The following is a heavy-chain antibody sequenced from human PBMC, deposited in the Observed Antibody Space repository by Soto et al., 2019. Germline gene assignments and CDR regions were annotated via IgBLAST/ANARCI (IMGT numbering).Heavy chain of an antibody. J-gene: IGHJ3*02. CDR1: GGSISSSSYY. CDR2: IYYSGST. V-gene: IGHV4-39*01. D-gene: IGHD3-9*01. CDR3: ARGRRYYDILTGSNAFDI. Sequence: SETLSLTCTVSGGSISSSSYYWGWIRQPPGKGLEWIGSIYYSGSTYYNPSLKSRVTISVDTSKDQFSLKLSSVTAADTAVYYCARGRRYYDILTGSNAFDIWGQGTLVTVSS.